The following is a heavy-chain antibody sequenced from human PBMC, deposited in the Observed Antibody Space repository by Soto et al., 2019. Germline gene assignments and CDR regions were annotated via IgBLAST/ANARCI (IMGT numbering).Heavy chain of an antibody. D-gene: IGHD1-26*01. CDR1: GFTFSSYV. CDR3: ARARVPSVIWDVVGPDY. J-gene: IGHJ4*02. V-gene: IGHV3-30-3*01. CDR2: ISYDGSTK. Sequence: QVQLVESGGGVVQPGTSLRLSCAASGFTFSSYVMQWVRQAPGKGLEWVAVISYDGSTKYHIDSVKGRFTISRDNSKNTLYLQMNSRRVEATAVYYCARARVPSVIWDVVGPDYWGQGTLVTVSS.